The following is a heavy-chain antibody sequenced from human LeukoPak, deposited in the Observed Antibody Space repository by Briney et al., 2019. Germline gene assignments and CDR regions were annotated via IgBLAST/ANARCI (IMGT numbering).Heavy chain of an antibody. CDR3: ASVLYYPDAFDI. D-gene: IGHD3-10*01. J-gene: IGHJ3*02. CDR1: GYTFTSYY. Sequence: ASVRVSCKASGYTFTSYYMHWVRQAPGQGLEWMGIINPSGGSTSYAQKFQGRVTMTRDTSTSTVYMELSSLRSEDTAVYYCASVLYYPDAFDIWGQGTMVTVSS. CDR2: INPSGGST. V-gene: IGHV1-46*03.